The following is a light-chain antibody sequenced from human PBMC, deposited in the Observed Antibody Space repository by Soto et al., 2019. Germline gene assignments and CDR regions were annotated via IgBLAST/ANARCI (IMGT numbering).Light chain of an antibody. CDR2: DVS. J-gene: IGLJ1*01. CDR1: SSDVGGYKF. Sequence: QSALTQPASVSGSPGQSITISCTGTSSDVGGYKFVSWYQQHPGKAPKFIIYDVSIRPSGVSNRFSGSKSGNTASLTISGRQAEDEADYYCSSYTSGSHYVFGTGTKLTVL. CDR3: SSYTSGSHYV. V-gene: IGLV2-14*01.